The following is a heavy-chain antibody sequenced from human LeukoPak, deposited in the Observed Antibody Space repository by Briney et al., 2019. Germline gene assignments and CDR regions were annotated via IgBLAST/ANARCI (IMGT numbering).Heavy chain of an antibody. CDR2: FDPEDGET. V-gene: IGHV1-24*01. J-gene: IGHJ4*02. CDR3: ATDLAYYYDSSGYFGDY. Sequence: ASVKVSCKVSGYTLTELSMHWVRQAPGKGLEWMGGFDPEDGETIYAQKFQGRVTMTEDTSTDTAYMELSSLRSEDTAVYYCATDLAYYYDSSGYFGDYWGQGTLVTVSS. CDR1: GYTLTELS. D-gene: IGHD3-22*01.